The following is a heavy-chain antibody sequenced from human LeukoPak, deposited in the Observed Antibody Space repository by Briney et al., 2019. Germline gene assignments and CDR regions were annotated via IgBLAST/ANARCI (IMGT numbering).Heavy chain of an antibody. CDR1: GYTFTSYG. V-gene: IGHV1-18*01. CDR2: INAYNGNT. D-gene: IGHD7-27*01. J-gene: IGHJ3*02. Sequence: ASVKVSCKASGYTFTSYGISWVRQAPGQGLEWMGWINAYNGNTNYAQKLQGRVTMTTDTSTSTAYMELRSLRSDDTAVYYCARSLPSGDAFDIWGQGTMVTVSS. CDR3: ARSLPSGDAFDI.